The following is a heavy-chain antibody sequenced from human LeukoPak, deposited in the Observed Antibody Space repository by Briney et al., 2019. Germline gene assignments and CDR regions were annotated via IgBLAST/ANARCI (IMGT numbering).Heavy chain of an antibody. D-gene: IGHD2-15*01. CDR2: INSDGSST. CDR3: ARDSPLGYCSGGSCSDAFDI. J-gene: IGHJ3*02. Sequence: PGGSLRLSCAASGFTFGSYWMHWVRQAPGKGLVWVSRINSDGSSTSYADSVKGRFTISRDNAKNTLYLQMNSLRAEDTAVYYCARDSPLGYCSGGSCSDAFDIWGQGTMVTVSS. CDR1: GFTFGSYW. V-gene: IGHV3-74*01.